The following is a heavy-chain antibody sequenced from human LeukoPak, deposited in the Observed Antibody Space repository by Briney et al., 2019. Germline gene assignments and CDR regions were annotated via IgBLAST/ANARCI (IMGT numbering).Heavy chain of an antibody. CDR2: ISWNSGSI. CDR3: AKVRDSGYSSGAFDY. CDR1: GFTFDDYA. J-gene: IGHJ4*02. D-gene: IGHD6-19*01. Sequence: GRSLRLSCAASGFTFDDYAMHWVRQAPGKGLEWVSGISWNSGSIGYADSVKGRFTISRDNAKNSLYLQMNGLRAEDTALYYCAKVRDSGYSSGAFDYWGQGTLVTVSS. V-gene: IGHV3-9*01.